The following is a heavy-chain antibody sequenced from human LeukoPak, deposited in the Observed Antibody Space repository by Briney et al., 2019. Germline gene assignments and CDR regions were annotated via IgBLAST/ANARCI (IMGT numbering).Heavy chain of an antibody. V-gene: IGHV3-11*01. Sequence: PGGSLRLSCAASGFTYSDYYMSWVRQAPGKGLECLSYNSRSGDTIDYADSVKGRFTISRDNAKNSLYLQMNSLRAEDTAVYYCAREVRQYQLLYREVNPAFDIWGQGTMVTVSS. CDR1: GFTYSDYY. D-gene: IGHD2-2*02. CDR2: NSRSGDTI. J-gene: IGHJ3*02. CDR3: AREVRQYQLLYREVNPAFDI.